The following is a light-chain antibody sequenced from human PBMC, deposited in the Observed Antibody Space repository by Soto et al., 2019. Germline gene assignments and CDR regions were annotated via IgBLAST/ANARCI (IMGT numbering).Light chain of an antibody. CDR3: QQYNSFTLT. CDR2: DAS. CDR1: QSINTW. V-gene: IGKV1-5*01. Sequence: DIQMTQSPSTLSASVGDRVPIACRASQSINTWLAWYHKKPGKDPKILIYDASTLESGVPSRFSGIGSGTEFNLTISRLQPDDCATYDGQQYNSFTLTVGGGTKVEI. J-gene: IGKJ4*01.